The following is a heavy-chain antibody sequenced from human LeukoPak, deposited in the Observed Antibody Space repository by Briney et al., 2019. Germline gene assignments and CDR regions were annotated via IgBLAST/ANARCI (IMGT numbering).Heavy chain of an antibody. CDR3: ARRRIVATLDY. CDR2: IYYSRTT. J-gene: IGHJ4*02. D-gene: IGHD5-12*01. CDR1: GGSLNSNDYY. V-gene: IGHV4-39*01. Sequence: SETLSLTCTVSGGSLNSNDYYWAWIRQPPGKGLEWIGSIYYSRTTFYNSSLKSRVTISADSSKNQFSLNLNSVTAADTAVYYCARRRIVATLDYWGQGTLVTVSS.